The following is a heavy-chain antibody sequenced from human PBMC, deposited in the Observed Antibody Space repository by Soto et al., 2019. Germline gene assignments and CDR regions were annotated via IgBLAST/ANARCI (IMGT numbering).Heavy chain of an antibody. CDR3: ARDASYYSLWSGYYPSRNGMDV. CDR2: IWYDGSKK. V-gene: IGHV3-33*01. Sequence: QVQVVESGGGVVQPGRSLRLSCAASGFTFSSFGMHWVRQAPGKGLEWVSLIWYDGSKKSYGDSVKGRFTISRDNSRNTVYLPMSSLRADDTAVYYCARDASYYSLWSGYYPSRNGMDVWGQGTTVTVSS. J-gene: IGHJ6*02. D-gene: IGHD3-3*01. CDR1: GFTFSSFG.